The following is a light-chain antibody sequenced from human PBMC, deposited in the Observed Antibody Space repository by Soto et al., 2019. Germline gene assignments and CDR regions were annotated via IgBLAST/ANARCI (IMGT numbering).Light chain of an antibody. CDR3: QQYGSSPGFT. J-gene: IGKJ2*01. Sequence: EIVLTQSPGTLSLSPGERATLSCRASQSLNSGYLTWYQQKPGQAPRRLISGAYNRATGTPDRFSDSGSGTDFTLTISRLEPEDFAVYYCQQYGSSPGFTFGQGTKLEIK. CDR2: GAY. V-gene: IGKV3-20*01. CDR1: QSLNSGY.